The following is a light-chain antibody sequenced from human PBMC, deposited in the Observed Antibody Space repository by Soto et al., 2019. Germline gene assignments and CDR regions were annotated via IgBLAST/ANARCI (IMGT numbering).Light chain of an antibody. J-gene: IGKJ4*01. CDR1: QSVASNY. CDR2: GAS. CDR3: QQYNGGGSPLVT. V-gene: IGKV3-20*01. Sequence: EIVLTQSPGTLSLSPGERATFSCRASQSVASNYLAWYQQKPGQAPRLLSYGASNRATGIPDRFSGSGSGTDFTLTISRLEPEDCAVYYCQQYNGGGSPLVTFGGGTKVESK.